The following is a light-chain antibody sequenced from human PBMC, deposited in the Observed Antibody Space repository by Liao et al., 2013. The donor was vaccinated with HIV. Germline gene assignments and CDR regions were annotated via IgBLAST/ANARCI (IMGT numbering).Light chain of an antibody. CDR1: NIGDKS. Sequence: SYVLTQPPSVSVAPGKTARITCGGNNIGDKSVHWYQQKPGQAPVLVIYYDSDRPSGIPERFSGSNSGNSATLTISRVEAGDEADYYCQAWDRGMGVFGTGTKVTVL. CDR3: QAWDRGMGV. CDR2: YDS. V-gene: IGLV3-21*01. J-gene: IGLJ1*01.